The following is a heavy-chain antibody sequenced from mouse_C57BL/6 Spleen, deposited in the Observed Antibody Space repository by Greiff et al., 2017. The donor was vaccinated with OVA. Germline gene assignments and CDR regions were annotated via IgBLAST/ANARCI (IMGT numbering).Heavy chain of an antibody. D-gene: IGHD2-5*01. V-gene: IGHV1-61*01. CDR1: GYTFTSYW. CDR3: ARWSNYGGFDY. CDR2: IYPSDSET. J-gene: IGHJ2*01. Sequence: QVQLQQPGAELVRPGSSVKLSCRASGYTFTSYWMDWVKQRPGQGLEWIGNIYPSDSETHYNQKFKDKATLTVDKSSSTAYMQLSSLTSEDSAVYYCARWSNYGGFDYWGQGTTLTVSS.